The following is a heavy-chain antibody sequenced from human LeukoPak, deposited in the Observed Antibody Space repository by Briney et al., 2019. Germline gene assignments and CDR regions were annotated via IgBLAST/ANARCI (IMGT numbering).Heavy chain of an antibody. CDR3: ARHGQRLALDV. J-gene: IGHJ3*01. CDR2: IHKNGNT. Sequence: SETLSLTCGVSGGSIGTYYWSWIRQPPGKGPEWIAFIHKNGNTNYNPSLRSRVAMSLDTSNNRLSLNLNSVTAADTATYFCARHGQRLALDVWGRGTMVIVSS. D-gene: IGHD3-16*01. CDR1: GGSIGTYY. V-gene: IGHV4-59*08.